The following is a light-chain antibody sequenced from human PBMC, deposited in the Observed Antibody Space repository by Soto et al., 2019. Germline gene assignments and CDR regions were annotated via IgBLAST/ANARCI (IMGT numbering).Light chain of an antibody. CDR3: SSYTTGSLVV. V-gene: IGLV2-14*01. J-gene: IGLJ2*01. Sequence: QSVLTQAASVSGSPGQSITISCTGTSSDVGAYDYVTWYQQHPGKAPKVMIYKVSNRPSGVSNRFSGSKSGNTAPLTISGLQAEDEADYYCSSYTTGSLVVFGGGTKLTVL. CDR1: SSDVGAYDY. CDR2: KVS.